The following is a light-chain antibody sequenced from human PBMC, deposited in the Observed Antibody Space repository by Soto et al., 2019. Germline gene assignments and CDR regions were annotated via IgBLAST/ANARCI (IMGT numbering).Light chain of an antibody. J-gene: IGKJ4*02. CDR1: QSVSNNY. Sequence: PYLSPGASATLSCRASQSVSNNYLAWYQQKPGQAPRLLIYGASNRATGIPDRFSGSGSGTDFTLTISRLEPEDFAVYYCQQYVLLGTFGEGGNVEIK. CDR3: QQYVLLGT. V-gene: IGKV3-20*01. CDR2: GAS.